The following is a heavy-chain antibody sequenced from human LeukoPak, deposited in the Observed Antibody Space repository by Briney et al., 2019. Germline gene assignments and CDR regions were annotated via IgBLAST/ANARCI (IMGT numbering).Heavy chain of an antibody. J-gene: IGHJ6*03. Sequence: PGGSLRLSCAASGFTFSSYAMSWVRQAPGKGLEWVSAITTSSAYIYYADSVRGRFTISRDNAKNSLYLQMNSLRDDDTAVYYCARDPYSGNLGPTYYYYMDVWGKGTTVTVSS. CDR1: GFTFSSYA. CDR2: ITTSSAYI. V-gene: IGHV3-21*01. D-gene: IGHD1-26*01. CDR3: ARDPYSGNLGPTYYYYMDV.